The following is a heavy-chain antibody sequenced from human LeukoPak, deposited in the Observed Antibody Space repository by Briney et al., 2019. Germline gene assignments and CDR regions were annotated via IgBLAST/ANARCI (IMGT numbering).Heavy chain of an antibody. Sequence: GGSLRLSCAASGFTFSSYAMSWVRQAPGKGLEWVSAISGSGGSTYYADSVKGRFTISRDNSKNTLYLQMNSLRAEDTAVYYCAKDGRGIAAAGTEFDPWGQGTLVTVSS. CDR3: AKDGRGIAAAGTEFDP. J-gene: IGHJ5*02. CDR2: ISGSGGST. V-gene: IGHV3-23*01. D-gene: IGHD6-13*01. CDR1: GFTFSSYA.